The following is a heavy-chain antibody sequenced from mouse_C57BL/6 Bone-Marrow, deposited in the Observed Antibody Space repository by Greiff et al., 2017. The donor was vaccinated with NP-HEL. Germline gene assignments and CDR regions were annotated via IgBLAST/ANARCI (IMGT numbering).Heavy chain of an antibody. Sequence: EVQLQQSGAELVKPGASVKLSCTASGFTITDYYMHWVKQRTEQGLEWIGRIDPEDGETNYAPKFQGQATITADTSSNTAYLQLSSLTSEDTAVYYCAGYYYGSRPFDYWGQGTTLTVSS. CDR3: AGYYYGSRPFDY. V-gene: IGHV14-2*01. D-gene: IGHD1-1*01. CDR2: IDPEDGET. CDR1: GFTITDYY. J-gene: IGHJ2*01.